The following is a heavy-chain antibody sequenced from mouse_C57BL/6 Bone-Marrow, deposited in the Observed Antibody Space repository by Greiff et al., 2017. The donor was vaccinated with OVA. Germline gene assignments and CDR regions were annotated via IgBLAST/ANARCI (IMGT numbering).Heavy chain of an antibody. D-gene: IGHD3-2*02. V-gene: IGHV1-82*01. CDR1: GYAFSSSW. J-gene: IGHJ3*01. Sequence: QVHVKQSGPALVKPGASVKISCKASGYAFSSSWMNWVKQRPGKGLAWIGRIYPGDGETNYNGKFKGKAPLTADKSSSTAYMQLSSLTSEDSAVYFCARWAAQATFPFAYWGQGTLVTVSA. CDR3: ARWAAQATFPFAY. CDR2: IYPGDGET.